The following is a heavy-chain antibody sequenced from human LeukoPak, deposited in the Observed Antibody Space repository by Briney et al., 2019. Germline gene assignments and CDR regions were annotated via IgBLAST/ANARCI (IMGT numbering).Heavy chain of an antibody. CDR3: ARAPDDFWGGYYTGREFYFDY. D-gene: IGHD3-3*01. CDR1: GFTFSSYA. CDR2: ISYDGSNK. V-gene: IGHV3-30-3*01. Sequence: GGSLRLSCAASGFTFSSYAMHWVRQAPGKGLEWVAVISYDGSNKYYADSVKGRFTIPRDNSKNTLYLQMNSLRAEDTAVYYCARAPDDFWGGYYTGREFYFDYWGQGTLVTVSS. J-gene: IGHJ4*02.